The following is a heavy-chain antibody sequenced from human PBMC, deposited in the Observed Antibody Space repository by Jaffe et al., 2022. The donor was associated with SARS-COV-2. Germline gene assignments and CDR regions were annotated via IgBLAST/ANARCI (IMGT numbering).Heavy chain of an antibody. CDR2: IWYDGSNK. V-gene: IGHV3-33*01. CDR3: ARGLWVGPVGSPTPGMDV. CDR1: GFTFSSYG. Sequence: QVQLVESGGGVVQPGRSLRLSCAASGFTFSSYGMHWVRQAPGKGLEWVAVIWYDGSNKYYADSVKGRFTISRDNSKNTLYLQMNSLRAEDTAVYYCARGLWVGPVGSPTPGMDVWGQGTTVTVSS. D-gene: IGHD2-15*01. J-gene: IGHJ6*02.